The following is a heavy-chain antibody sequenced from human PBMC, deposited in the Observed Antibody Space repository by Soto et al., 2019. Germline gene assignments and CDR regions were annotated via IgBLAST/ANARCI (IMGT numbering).Heavy chain of an antibody. CDR3: ARDGHGMDV. J-gene: IGHJ6*02. Sequence: SETLSLTCSVSGGSVSTGSYDWSWIRQPPGKGLEWIGKIFFTGSAHYNPSLRNRVTMSVDTSKDQFSLTLTSVTAADTAVYYCARDGHGMDVWGQGTTVTVS. CDR1: GGSVSTGSYD. V-gene: IGHV4-61*01. CDR2: IFFTGSA.